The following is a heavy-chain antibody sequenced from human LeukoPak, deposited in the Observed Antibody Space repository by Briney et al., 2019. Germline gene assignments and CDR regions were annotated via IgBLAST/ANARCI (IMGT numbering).Heavy chain of an antibody. CDR1: GGSISSSSCF. J-gene: IGHJ2*01. CDR2: IYYSGST. V-gene: IGHV4-39*01. Sequence: PSETLSLTCTVSGGSISSSSCFWGWIRQPPGKGLEWIATIYYSGSTYYNPSLKSRVTISVDTSKNQFSLKLSSVTAADTAVYYCARQLGRGAWCFDLWGRGTLVTVSS. D-gene: IGHD7-27*01. CDR3: ARQLGRGAWCFDL.